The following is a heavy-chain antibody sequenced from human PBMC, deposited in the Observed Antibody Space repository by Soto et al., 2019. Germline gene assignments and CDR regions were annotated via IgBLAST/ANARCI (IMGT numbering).Heavy chain of an antibody. Sequence: GXSVKVSCKASGYTFTSYAMHWVRQAPGQRLEWMGWINAGNGNTKYSQKFQGRVTITRDTSASTAYMELSSLRSEDTAVYYCARDLQLERKNWFDHWGQGTLVTVSS. V-gene: IGHV1-3*01. CDR3: ARDLQLERKNWFDH. J-gene: IGHJ5*02. CDR1: GYTFTSYA. CDR2: INAGNGNT. D-gene: IGHD1-1*01.